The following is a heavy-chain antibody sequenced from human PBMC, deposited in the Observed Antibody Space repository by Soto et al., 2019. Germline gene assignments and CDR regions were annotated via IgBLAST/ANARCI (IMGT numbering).Heavy chain of an antibody. CDR3: ARADYGDYGVNYYYGMDV. CDR1: GFTFNNYW. J-gene: IGHJ6*02. Sequence: GGSLRLSCAASGFTFNNYWMHWVRQAPGKGLEWVSYISSSSSTIYYADSVKGRFTISRDNAKNSLYLQMNSLRDEDTAVYYCARADYGDYGVNYYYGMDVWGQGTTVTVSS. CDR2: ISSSSSTI. D-gene: IGHD4-17*01. V-gene: IGHV3-48*02.